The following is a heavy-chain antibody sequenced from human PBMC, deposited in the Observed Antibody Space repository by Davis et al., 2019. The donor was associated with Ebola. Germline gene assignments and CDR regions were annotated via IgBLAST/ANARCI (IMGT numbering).Heavy chain of an antibody. J-gene: IGHJ6*02. V-gene: IGHV3-7*03. Sequence: GESLKISCAASGFTFSRYWVSWVRQAPGKGLEWVASIKPDGSERHYVDSVKGRFTISRDNAENSLDLQMNSLRVEDSAVYYCARGVKGSSSSWHYYFAMDVWGQGTTVTVSS. CDR2: IKPDGSER. CDR1: GFTFSRYW. CDR3: ARGVKGSSSSWHYYFAMDV. D-gene: IGHD6-6*01.